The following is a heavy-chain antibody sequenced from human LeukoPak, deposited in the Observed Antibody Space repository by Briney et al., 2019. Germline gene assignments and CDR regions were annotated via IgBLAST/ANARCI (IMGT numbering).Heavy chain of an antibody. CDR2: TYYRSKWYN. CDR1: GDSFSSNSAA. CDR3: ARALGGSGSYYRFYYFDY. V-gene: IGHV6-1*01. Sequence: SQTLSLTCALSGDSFSSNSAAWNWVRQSPSRGLEWLGRTYYRSKWYNDYAVSVKSRITINPDTSKNQFSLQLNSVTPEDTAVYYCARALGGSGSYYRFYYFDYWGQGTLVTVSS. J-gene: IGHJ4*02. D-gene: IGHD3-10*01.